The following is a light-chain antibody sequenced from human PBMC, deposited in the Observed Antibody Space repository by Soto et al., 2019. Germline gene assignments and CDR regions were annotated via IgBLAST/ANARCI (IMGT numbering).Light chain of an antibody. CDR1: SSDLGSYNH. J-gene: IGLJ3*02. CDR3: ASYAGSFSWV. CDR2: DVT. V-gene: IGLV2-8*01. Sequence: QSALTQPASASGSPGQPVTISCTGTSSDLGSYNHVSWYQQHPGKAPKLIIYDVTKRPSGVPDRFSGSKSGTTASLTVSGLQAEDEAAYYCASYAGSFSWVFCGGTKLTVL.